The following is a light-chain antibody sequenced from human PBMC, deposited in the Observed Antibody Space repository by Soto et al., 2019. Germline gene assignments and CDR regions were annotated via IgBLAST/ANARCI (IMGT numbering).Light chain of an antibody. J-gene: IGLJ1*01. V-gene: IGLV2-14*01. Sequence: QSVLTQPASVSGSPGQSIAISCTGTSSDVGAYNYVSWYQQHPGKAPKLMIYDVSNRPSGVSNRFSGSKSGNTASLTISRLQAEDEADYFCCSYTTSDVYVFGPGTKVTVL. CDR3: CSYTTSDVYV. CDR1: SSDVGAYNY. CDR2: DVS.